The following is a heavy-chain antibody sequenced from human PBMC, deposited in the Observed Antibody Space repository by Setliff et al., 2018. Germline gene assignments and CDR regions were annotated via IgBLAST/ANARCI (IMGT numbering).Heavy chain of an antibody. D-gene: IGHD4-4*01. Sequence: SETLSLTCTVSGGSISSGSYYWTWIRQHPGKGLEWIGYIYYIGSTYYNPSLKSRVTISVDTSQNQFSLRLSSVTAADTAVYYCARGTTNLNHYYYMDVWGKGTTVTVSS. CDR1: GGSISSGSYY. CDR3: ARGTTNLNHYYYMDV. CDR2: IYYIGST. V-gene: IGHV4-31*03. J-gene: IGHJ6*03.